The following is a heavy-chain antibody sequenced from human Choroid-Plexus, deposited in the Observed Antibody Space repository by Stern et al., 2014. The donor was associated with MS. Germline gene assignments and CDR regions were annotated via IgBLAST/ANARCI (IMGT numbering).Heavy chain of an antibody. V-gene: IGHV3-30*18. CDR1: GFSFSSFG. CDR2: ISYDGSK. D-gene: IGHD2/OR15-2a*01. Sequence: VQLVQSGGGVVQLGRPLRLSCAASGFSFSSFGMHWVRQAPGKGLEWVALISYDGSKDYADSVKGRFAISRYNSKNTLYLQMNSLRAEDTAVYYCAKDRQYLTFFFDFWGQGSLVTVSS. J-gene: IGHJ4*02. CDR3: AKDRQYLTFFFDF.